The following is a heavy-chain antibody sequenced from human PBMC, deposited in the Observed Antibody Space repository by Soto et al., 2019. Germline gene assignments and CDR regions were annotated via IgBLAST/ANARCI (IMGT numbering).Heavy chain of an antibody. D-gene: IGHD5-18*01. V-gene: IGHV2-5*01. CDR2: LYWNDDK. CDR1: GFSLSTSGVG. J-gene: IGHJ4*02. Sequence: QITLKESGPTLVKPTQTLTLTCTFSGFSLSTSGVGVAWIRQPPGKALECLALLYWNDDKSYSTSLKSSLTTTNDNSKNQVVLTMTTMDPVATAPSYGAHRRTAFAYWGQGTLVTVSA. CDR3: AHRRTAFAY.